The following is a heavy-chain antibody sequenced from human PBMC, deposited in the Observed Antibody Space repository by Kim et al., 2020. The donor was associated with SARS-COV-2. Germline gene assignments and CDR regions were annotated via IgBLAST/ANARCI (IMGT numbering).Heavy chain of an antibody. CDR2: INSDGSST. CDR1: GFTFSSYW. Sequence: GGSLRLSCAASGFTFSSYWMHWVRQAPGKGLVWVSRINSDGSSTSYADSVKGRFTISRDNAKNTLYLQMNSLRAEDTAVYYCARGEELRYFDWLSLYYYGMDVWGQGTTVTVSS. J-gene: IGHJ6*02. D-gene: IGHD3-9*01. CDR3: ARGEELRYFDWLSLYYYGMDV. V-gene: IGHV3-74*01.